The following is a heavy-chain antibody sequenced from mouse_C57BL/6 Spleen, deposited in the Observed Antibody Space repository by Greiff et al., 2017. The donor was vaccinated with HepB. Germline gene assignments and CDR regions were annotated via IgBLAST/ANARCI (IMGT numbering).Heavy chain of an antibody. J-gene: IGHJ2*01. Sequence: VQLKQSGPGMVKPSQSLSLTCTVTGYSITSGYDWHWIRHFPGNKLEWMGYISYSGSTNYNPSLKSRISITHDTSKNHFFLKLNSVTTEDTATYYCAREDYYHGTVFDYWGQGTTLTVSS. D-gene: IGHD1-1*01. CDR3: AREDYYHGTVFDY. V-gene: IGHV3-1*01. CDR1: GYSITSGYD. CDR2: ISYSGST.